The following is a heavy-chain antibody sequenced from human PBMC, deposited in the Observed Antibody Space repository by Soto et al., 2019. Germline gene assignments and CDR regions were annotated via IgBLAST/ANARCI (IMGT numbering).Heavy chain of an antibody. J-gene: IGHJ5*02. V-gene: IGHV1-69*13. CDR3: ARHGGYSIAARSRGSFDP. CDR1: GGTFSSYA. Sequence: SVKVSCKASGGTFSSYAISWGRQAPGQGLEWMGGIIPIFGTANYAQKFQGRVTITADESTSTAYMELSSLRSEDTAVYYCARHGGYSIAARSRGSFDPWGQGTLVAVSS. CDR2: IIPIFGTA. D-gene: IGHD6-6*01.